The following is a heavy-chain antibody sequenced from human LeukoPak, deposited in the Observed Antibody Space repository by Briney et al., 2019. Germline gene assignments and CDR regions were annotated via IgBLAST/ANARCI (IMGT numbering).Heavy chain of an antibody. D-gene: IGHD3-10*01. Sequence: GASVKVCCKASGYTFTSYDINWVRQATGQGLEWMGWMNPNSGNTDYAQKFQGRVTMTRNTSISTAYMELSSLRSEDTAVYYCARAVRLLWFGELLVGWFDPWGQGTLVTVSS. CDR3: ARAVRLLWFGELLVGWFDP. J-gene: IGHJ5*02. CDR1: GYTFTSYD. CDR2: MNPNSGNT. V-gene: IGHV1-8*01.